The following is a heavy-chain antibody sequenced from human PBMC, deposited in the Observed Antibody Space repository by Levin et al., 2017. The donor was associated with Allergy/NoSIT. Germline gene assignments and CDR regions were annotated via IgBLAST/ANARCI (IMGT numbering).Heavy chain of an antibody. D-gene: IGHD6-19*01. V-gene: IGHV3-33*01. J-gene: IGHJ5*02. CDR1: GFTFSSYG. CDR2: IWYDGSNK. CDR3: ARDDSAIAVARTLVTS. Sequence: GESLKISCAASGFTFSSYGMHWVRQAPGKGPEWVAIIWYDGSNKFYADSVKGRFTISRDNSQNTLYLQMNSLRGEDTAVYYCARDDSAIAVARTLVTSWGQGTLVTVSS.